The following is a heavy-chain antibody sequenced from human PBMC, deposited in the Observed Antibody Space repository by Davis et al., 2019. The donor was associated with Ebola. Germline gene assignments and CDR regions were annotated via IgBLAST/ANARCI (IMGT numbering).Heavy chain of an antibody. CDR3: AKFTSHWLWSPYGLDV. Sequence: PSETLSLTCTVSGASIKSNNWSWIRQPPGKGLEWIGYIYNVGSTDYNPSLESRVTISFDTSKSQLSLKLTSVTAADMGVYYCAKFTSHWLWSPYGLDVWGRGTTVSVSS. J-gene: IGHJ6*02. CDR1: GASIKSNN. D-gene: IGHD3-3*01. V-gene: IGHV4-59*13. CDR2: IYNVGST.